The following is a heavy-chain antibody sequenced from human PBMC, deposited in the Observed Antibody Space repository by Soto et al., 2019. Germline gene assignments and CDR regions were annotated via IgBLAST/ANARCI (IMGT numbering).Heavy chain of an antibody. CDR1: GGSISSYY. Sequence: PSEILSLTCTVSGGSISSYYWSWIRQPPGKGLEWIGYIYYSGSTNYNPSLKSRVTISVDTSKNQFSLKLSSVTAADTAVYYCARMYGSSSYWFDPWGQGTLVTVSS. CDR2: IYYSGST. V-gene: IGHV4-59*08. D-gene: IGHD6-13*01. J-gene: IGHJ5*02. CDR3: ARMYGSSSYWFDP.